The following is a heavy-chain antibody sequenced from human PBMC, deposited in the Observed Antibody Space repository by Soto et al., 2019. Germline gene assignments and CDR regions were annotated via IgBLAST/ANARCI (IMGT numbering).Heavy chain of an antibody. CDR2: ISYDGSNK. Sequence: QVQLVESGGGVVQPGRSLRLSCAASGFTFSSYGMHWVRQAPGKGLEWVAVISYDGSNKYYADSVKGRFTISRDNSKNTLYLQMNSRRAEDTAVYYCAKDLLGPGRAYGMDVWGQGTTDTVSS. J-gene: IGHJ6*02. D-gene: IGHD7-27*01. CDR1: GFTFSSYG. V-gene: IGHV3-30*18. CDR3: AKDLLGPGRAYGMDV.